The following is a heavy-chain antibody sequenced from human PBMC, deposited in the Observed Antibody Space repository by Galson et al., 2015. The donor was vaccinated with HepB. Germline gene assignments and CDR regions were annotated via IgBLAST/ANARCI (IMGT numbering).Heavy chain of an antibody. D-gene: IGHD4-17*01. V-gene: IGHV1-24*01. Sequence: SVKVSCKVSGHTLTELSVHWVRLIPGKGLEWMGGYAPEDGETIYAQKFQGRFTKTEDTSTAYMHLNNLGSDDTAVYYCAADPHRTTVTTMLFWGQGTLVAVSS. J-gene: IGHJ4*02. CDR1: GHTLTELS. CDR3: AADPHRTTVTTMLF. CDR2: YAPEDGET.